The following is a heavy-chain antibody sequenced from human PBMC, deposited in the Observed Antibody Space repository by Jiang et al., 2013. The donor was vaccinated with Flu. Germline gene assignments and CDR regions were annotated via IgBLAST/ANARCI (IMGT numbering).Heavy chain of an antibody. CDR1: GDSVSSRGYY. Sequence: GPGLVKPSQTLSLTCTVSGDSVSSRGYYWSWLRQHPEKGLEWIGYIYYNGDTYYSSSLERRVTMSVDTSENQFSLNLTSVTVADSGVYYCATDSDTSVAYHDAFDIWGQGTRVTVSS. V-gene: IGHV4-31*03. J-gene: IGHJ3*02. CDR2: IYYNGDT. CDR3: ATDSDTSVAYHDAFDI. D-gene: IGHD2-2*01.